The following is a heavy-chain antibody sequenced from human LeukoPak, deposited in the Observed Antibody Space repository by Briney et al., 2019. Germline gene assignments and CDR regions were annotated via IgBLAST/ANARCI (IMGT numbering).Heavy chain of an antibody. Sequence: SETLSLTCTVSGGSISSSSYYWGWIRQPPGKGLEWIGSIYYSGSTYYNPSLKSRVTISVDTSKNQFSLKLSSVTAADTAVYYCARGRVLAAAGYFDYWGQGTLVTVSS. CDR1: GGSISSSSYY. CDR3: ARGRVLAAAGYFDY. D-gene: IGHD6-13*01. J-gene: IGHJ4*02. CDR2: IYYSGST. V-gene: IGHV4-39*01.